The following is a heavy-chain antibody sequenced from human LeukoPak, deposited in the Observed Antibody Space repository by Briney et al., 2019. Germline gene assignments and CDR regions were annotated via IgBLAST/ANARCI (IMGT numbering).Heavy chain of an antibody. V-gene: IGHV1-18*01. J-gene: IGHJ4*02. D-gene: IGHD2-8*01. Sequence: ASVKVSCKASGYTLSTYGISWVRRAPGQGLEWVGWITTYNGDKKYPQKFEDRVTMTTDTSTSTYYMELRSLRSDDTAIYYCARDCSNGVCFPRDYWGQGTLVTVST. CDR1: GYTLSTYG. CDR3: ARDCSNGVCFPRDY. CDR2: ITTYNGDK.